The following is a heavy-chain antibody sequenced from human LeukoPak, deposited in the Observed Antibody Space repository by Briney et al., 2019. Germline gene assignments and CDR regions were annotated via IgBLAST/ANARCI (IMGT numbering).Heavy chain of an antibody. V-gene: IGHV3-23*01. D-gene: IGHD3-3*01. CDR1: GFTFSNYA. CDR2: INGSGGRT. CDR3: ALASLYYDFWSGLRGPFDP. J-gene: IGHJ5*02. Sequence: GGSLRLSCAASGFTFSNYAMSWVRQAPGKGLEWVSDINGSGGRTYYADSVKGRFTISRDNSKNTLYLQMNSLRAEDTAVYYCALASLYYDFWSGLRGPFDPWGQGTLVTVSS.